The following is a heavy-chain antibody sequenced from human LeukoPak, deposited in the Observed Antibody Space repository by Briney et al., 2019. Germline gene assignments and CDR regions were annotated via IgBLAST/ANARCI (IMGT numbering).Heavy chain of an antibody. CDR3: ARSLWPEDF. V-gene: IGHV3-7*01. CDR1: GFTFNNYY. D-gene: IGHD2/OR15-2a*01. J-gene: IGHJ4*02. Sequence: GGSLRLSCAASGFTFNNYYMSWVRQAPGKGLEWVVNINEDGSAKHYIDSVKGRFTISRDNAKKSVYLQTDSLRAEDTAVYYCARSLWPEDFWGQGTLVTVSS. CDR2: INEDGSAK.